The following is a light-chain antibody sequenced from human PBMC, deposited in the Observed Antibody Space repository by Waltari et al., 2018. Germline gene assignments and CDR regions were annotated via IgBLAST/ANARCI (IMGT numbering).Light chain of an antibody. J-gene: IGKJ4*01. CDR3: QQGNDFPLT. CDR1: QDISRW. Sequence: DIQMTQSPSSVSASVGDRVTITCRASQDISRWLAWYQQKAGKAPKFLIYDASTLQSGVPSRFRGSGSGTEFTLTISSLQPEDFATYYCQQGNDFPLTFGGGTKVEI. V-gene: IGKV1-12*01. CDR2: DAS.